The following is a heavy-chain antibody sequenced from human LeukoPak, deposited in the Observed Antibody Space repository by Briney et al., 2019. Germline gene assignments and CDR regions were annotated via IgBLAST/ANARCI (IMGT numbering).Heavy chain of an antibody. CDR3: ARDSDSGYGPGDY. V-gene: IGHV3-7*01. D-gene: IGHD3-10*01. Sequence: GGSLRLSCAASGFTFSSYWMSWVRQAPGKGLEWVANIKQDGSEKYYVDSVKGRFTISRDNAKNSLYLQMNSLRAEDTAVYYCARDSDSGYGPGDYWGQGTLVTVSS. CDR2: IKQDGSEK. J-gene: IGHJ4*02. CDR1: GFTFSSYW.